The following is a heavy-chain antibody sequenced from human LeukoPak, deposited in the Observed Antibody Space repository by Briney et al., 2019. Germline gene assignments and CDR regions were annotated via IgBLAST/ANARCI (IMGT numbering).Heavy chain of an antibody. Sequence: ASVKVSCKASGCTFTGYYMHWVRQAPGQGLEWMGWINPNSGGTNYAQKFQGRVTMTRDTSISTAYMELSRLRSDDTAVYYCATSLRFLESYFDYWGQGTLVTVSS. CDR2: INPNSGGT. D-gene: IGHD3-3*01. V-gene: IGHV1-2*02. CDR3: ATSLRFLESYFDY. J-gene: IGHJ4*02. CDR1: GCTFTGYY.